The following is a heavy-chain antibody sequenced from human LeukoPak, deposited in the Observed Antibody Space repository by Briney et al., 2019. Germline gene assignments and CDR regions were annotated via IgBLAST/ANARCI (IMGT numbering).Heavy chain of an antibody. V-gene: IGHV3-33*01. Sequence: GGSLRLSCEPSGFTFSSYGRHWVRQAPGKGRGWVAVIWYDGSNKYYADSVKGRFTISRDNSKNTLYLQMNSLRAEDTAVYYCARDRGELAYCGGDCWLNDAFDIWGQGTMVTVSS. CDR1: GFTFSSYG. D-gene: IGHD2-21*02. J-gene: IGHJ3*02. CDR3: ARDRGELAYCGGDCWLNDAFDI. CDR2: IWYDGSNK.